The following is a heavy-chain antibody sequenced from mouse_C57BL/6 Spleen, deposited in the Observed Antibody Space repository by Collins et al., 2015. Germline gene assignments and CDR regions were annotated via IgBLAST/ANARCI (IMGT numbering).Heavy chain of an antibody. Sequence: EVQLQQSGAELVRSGASVKLSCTASGFNIKDYYMHWVKQRPEQGLEWIGWIDPENGNTIYDPKFQGKASITADTSSNTAYLQLSSLTSEDTAVYYCANYRYDEDYWGQGTTLTVSS. D-gene: IGHD2-14*01. V-gene: IGHV14-1*02. CDR1: GFNIKDYY. CDR3: ANYRYDEDY. CDR2: IDPENGNT. J-gene: IGHJ2*01.